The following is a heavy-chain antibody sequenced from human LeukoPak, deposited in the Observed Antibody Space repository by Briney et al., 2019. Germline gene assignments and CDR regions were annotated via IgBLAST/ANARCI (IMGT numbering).Heavy chain of an antibody. CDR3: ARAYSSSWYDYFDY. Sequence: PGGSLRLSCAASGFTFSSYGMHWVRQAPGKGLEWVAVIWYDGSNKYYADSVKGRFTISRDNSKNTLYLQMNSLRAEDTAVYYCARAYSSSWYDYFDYWGQGTLVTVSS. J-gene: IGHJ4*02. D-gene: IGHD6-13*01. V-gene: IGHV3-33*01. CDR2: IWYDGSNK. CDR1: GFTFSSYG.